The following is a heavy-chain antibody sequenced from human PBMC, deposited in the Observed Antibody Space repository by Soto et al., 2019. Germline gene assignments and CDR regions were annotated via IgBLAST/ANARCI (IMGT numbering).Heavy chain of an antibody. Sequence: QVQLVQSGAEVKKPGSSVKVSCKASGGTFSGYTISWVRQAPGQGLEWMGRIIPIFGIVNYAQNFQSRVTITADKSTSTAYMELSSLRSEDTAVYYCARGYSGDYYYYYMDVWGKGTTVTVSS. V-gene: IGHV1-69*02. CDR1: GGTFSGYT. J-gene: IGHJ6*03. CDR3: ARGYSGDYYYYYMDV. D-gene: IGHD2-15*01. CDR2: IIPIFGIV.